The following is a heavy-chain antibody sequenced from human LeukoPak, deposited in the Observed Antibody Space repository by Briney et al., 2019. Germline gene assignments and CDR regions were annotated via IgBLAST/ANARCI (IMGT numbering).Heavy chain of an antibody. CDR3: ARGWELPLYYFAP. V-gene: IGHV3-74*01. D-gene: IGHD1-26*01. CDR2: INGDGSSR. J-gene: IGHJ5*02. Sequence: PGGSLRLSCAAARFTFSSYWMYWVRQAPGKGLVWVSGINGDGSSRSYADSVKGRFTISRDNAKNTLYLQMNNLRAEDTAVYYCARGWELPLYYFAPWGQGTLVTVSS. CDR1: RFTFSSYW.